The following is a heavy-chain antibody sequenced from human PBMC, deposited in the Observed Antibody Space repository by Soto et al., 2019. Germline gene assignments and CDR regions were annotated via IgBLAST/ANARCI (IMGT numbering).Heavy chain of an antibody. J-gene: IGHJ4*01. V-gene: IGHV3-30*03. CDR1: GFTFSSYA. CDR2: MSSDGSNT. D-gene: IGHD2-15*01. Sequence: GGSLRLSCAASGFTFSSYAIHWVRQAPGKGLEWVAFMSSDGSNTFYADSVRGRFTVSRDNSKSTLYLQMNGLMPEDTAVYYCTRGGAYCSGGSCYPDYWGHGTLVTVSS. CDR3: TRGGAYCSGGSCYPDY.